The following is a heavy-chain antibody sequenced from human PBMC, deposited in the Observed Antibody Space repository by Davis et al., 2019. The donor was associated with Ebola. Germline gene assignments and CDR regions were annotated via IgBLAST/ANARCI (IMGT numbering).Heavy chain of an antibody. CDR1: GFTFSSYG. CDR3: AKVVATPTGYYYGMDV. Sequence: GESLKISCAASGFTFSSYGMHWVRQAPGKGLEWVAVIWYDGSNKYYADSVKGRFTISRDNSKNTLYLQMNSLRAEDTAVYYCAKVVATPTGYYYGMDVWGQGTTVTVSS. D-gene: IGHD2-15*01. J-gene: IGHJ6*02. V-gene: IGHV3-33*06. CDR2: IWYDGSNK.